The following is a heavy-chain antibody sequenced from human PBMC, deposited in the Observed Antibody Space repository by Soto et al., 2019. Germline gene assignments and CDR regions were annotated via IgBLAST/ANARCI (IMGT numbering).Heavy chain of an antibody. CDR2: IYYSGST. CDR1: GGSISSSSYY. D-gene: IGHD5-12*01. J-gene: IGHJ4*02. V-gene: IGHV4-39*01. Sequence: ASETLSLTCTVSGGSISSSSYYWGWIRQPPGKGLEWIGSIYYSGSTYYNPSLKSRVTISVDTSKNQFSLKLSSVTAADTAVYYCARQGASGYDWTDFDYWGQGTLVTVSS. CDR3: ARQGASGYDWTDFDY.